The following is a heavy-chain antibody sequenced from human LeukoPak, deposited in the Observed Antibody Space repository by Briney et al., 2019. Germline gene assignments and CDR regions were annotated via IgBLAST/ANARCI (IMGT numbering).Heavy chain of an antibody. CDR3: ARAVSSGWYFFGYFDY. CDR2: ISSSSSYI. D-gene: IGHD6-19*01. CDR1: GFTFSSYS. Sequence: GGSLRLSCAASGFTFSSYSMNWVRQAPGKGLEWVSSISSSSSYIYYADSVKGRFTISRDNAKNSLYLQMNSLRAEDTAVYYCARAVSSGWYFFGYFDYWGQGTLVTVSS. J-gene: IGHJ4*02. V-gene: IGHV3-21*01.